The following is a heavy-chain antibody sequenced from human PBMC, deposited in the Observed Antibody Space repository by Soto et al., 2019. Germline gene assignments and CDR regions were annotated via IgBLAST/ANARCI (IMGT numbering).Heavy chain of an antibody. CDR1: GGPLSSFY. Sequence: SETLSLTCNASGGPLSSFYYSWIRQAPGKGLEWIGYIYYTGSTNYNPSLKSRVTMSVDTSKNQFSLKLTSVTAADTAVYCCAVTRGGAHPHDIWGQGTMVTVSS. J-gene: IGHJ3*02. D-gene: IGHD2-21*02. CDR2: IYYTGST. CDR3: AVTRGGAHPHDI. V-gene: IGHV4-59*01.